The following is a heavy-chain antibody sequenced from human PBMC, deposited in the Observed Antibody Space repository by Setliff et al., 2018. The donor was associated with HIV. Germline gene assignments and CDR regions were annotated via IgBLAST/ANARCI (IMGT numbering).Heavy chain of an antibody. J-gene: IGHJ6*03. CDR3: ARVSSTYWYSIFRNYYYHMDV. D-gene: IGHD2-8*02. Sequence: SETLSLTCTVSSGSISTSYYWGWIRQPPGRGLEWIGSIYYRGSTYYNPSLNSRVTISVDASKNQFSLKLSSVTAADTAVYYCARVSSTYWYSIFRNYYYHMDVWGKGTTVTVSS. CDR2: IYYRGST. CDR1: SGSISTSYY. V-gene: IGHV4-39*01.